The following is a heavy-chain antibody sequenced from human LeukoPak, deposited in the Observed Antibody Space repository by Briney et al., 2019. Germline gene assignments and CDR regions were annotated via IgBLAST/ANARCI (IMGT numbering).Heavy chain of an antibody. D-gene: IGHD3-3*01. J-gene: IGHJ3*02. V-gene: IGHV3-7*01. Sequence: GGSLRLSCAASGFTFSSYWMSWVRQAPGKGLELVAYIKQDGSEKYYVDSVKGRFTISRDNAKSSLYLQMNSLRAEDTVVYYCARVSFSYYDFWSGRDAFDIWGQGTMVTVSS. CDR1: GFTFSSYW. CDR2: IKQDGSEK. CDR3: ARVSFSYYDFWSGRDAFDI.